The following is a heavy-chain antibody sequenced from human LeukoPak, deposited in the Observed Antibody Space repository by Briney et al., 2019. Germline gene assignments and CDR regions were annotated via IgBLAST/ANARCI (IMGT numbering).Heavy chain of an antibody. D-gene: IGHD6-6*01. Sequence: ASVKVSCKASGYTFTSYYMHWVRQAPGQGLEWMGIINPSGGSTSYAQKFQGRVTMTRDTSTSTVYMELSSLRSEDTAVYYWAREVPYAERVGEYSNGMDVWGQGTTVTVSS. V-gene: IGHV1-46*01. CDR1: GYTFTSYY. CDR2: INPSGGST. CDR3: AREVPYAERVGEYSNGMDV. J-gene: IGHJ6*02.